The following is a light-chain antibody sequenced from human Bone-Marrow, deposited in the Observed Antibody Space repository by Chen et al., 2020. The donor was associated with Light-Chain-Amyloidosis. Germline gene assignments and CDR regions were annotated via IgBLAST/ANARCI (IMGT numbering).Light chain of an antibody. V-gene: IGLV3-21*02. CDR3: QVWDRSSDRPV. CDR1: NIGSTS. J-gene: IGLJ3*02. CDR2: DDS. Sequence: SYVLTQPSPVSVAPGQTATNACGGKNIGSTSVHWYQQTPGQAPLLVVYDDSDRPSGIPERLSGSNSGNTATLTISRVEAGDEADYYCQVWDRSSDRPVFGGGTKLTVL.